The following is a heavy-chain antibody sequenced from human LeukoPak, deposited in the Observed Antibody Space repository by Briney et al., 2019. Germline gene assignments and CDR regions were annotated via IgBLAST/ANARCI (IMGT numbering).Heavy chain of an antibody. CDR3: TTGLLWFGAFQE. CDR1: GFTFGNAW. Sequence: PGGSLRLSCAASGFTFGNAWMSWVRQAPGKGLEWVCRIKSKTDGGTTDYAAPVKGRFTISRDDSKKTLYLQMNSLKTEDTAVYYCTTGLLWFGAFQEWGQGTLVTVSS. V-gene: IGHV3-15*01. CDR2: IKSKTDGGTT. J-gene: IGHJ1*01. D-gene: IGHD3-10*01.